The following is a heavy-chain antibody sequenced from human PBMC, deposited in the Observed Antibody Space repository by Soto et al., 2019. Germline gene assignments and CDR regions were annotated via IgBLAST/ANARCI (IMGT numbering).Heavy chain of an antibody. CDR3: AKDLDYYDSSGYFVFDY. Sequence: PGGSLRLSCSASGFTFDAYAMSWVRQAPGKGLEWVSSIGSSGGNTYYAAAVRGRFTISRDNSKNTLYLQMNSLRAEDTAVYYCAKDLDYYDSSGYFVFDYWGQGTLVTVSS. J-gene: IGHJ4*02. CDR2: IGSSGGNT. D-gene: IGHD3-22*01. CDR1: GFTFDAYA. V-gene: IGHV3-23*01.